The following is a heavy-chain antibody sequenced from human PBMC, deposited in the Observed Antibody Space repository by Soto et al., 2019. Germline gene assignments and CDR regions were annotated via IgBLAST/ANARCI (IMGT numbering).Heavy chain of an antibody. J-gene: IGHJ4*02. Sequence: QVQLVESGGGVVQPGRSLRLSCAASGFTFSSYVIHWVRQTPDKGLEWVAFISRDGSNEYYADSVKGRFTISRDNSKNTLYVEMKSRRAEDTAFYYGARDDGGGSDCDLGYWGQGPLVTVSS. CDR3: ARDDGGGSDCDLGY. CDR2: ISRDGSNE. CDR1: GFTFSSYV. V-gene: IGHV3-30*04. D-gene: IGHD1-26*01.